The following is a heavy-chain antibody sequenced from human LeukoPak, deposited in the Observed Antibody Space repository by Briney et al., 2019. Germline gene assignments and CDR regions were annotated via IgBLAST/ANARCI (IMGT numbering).Heavy chain of an antibody. CDR3: ARGHSGTYVIGY. J-gene: IGHJ4*02. D-gene: IGHD2-2*01. CDR2: IRSDGTSK. CDR1: GFTFSGYA. Sequence: GGSLRLSCSASGFTFSGYAMYWVRQAPGKGLEWVTFIRSDGTSKFYADSVKGRFTISRDNSENMVYLQMNSLRADDTAVYYCARGHSGTYVIGYWGQGILVTISS. V-gene: IGHV3-30*02.